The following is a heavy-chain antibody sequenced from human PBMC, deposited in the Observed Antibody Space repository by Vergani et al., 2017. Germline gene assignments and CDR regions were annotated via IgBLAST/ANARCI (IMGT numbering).Heavy chain of an antibody. V-gene: IGHV3-23*01. Sequence: EVQLLESGGDLVQPGGSLRLSCAASGFTFNHYAMNWVRQAPGKGLEWVSGISGSGCSTYYAGSVKGRFTISRDSSKNTLYLQMNSLSAGDTAVYYCAKANPRNSGYDYLYYDHAMDVWGQGTTVTVSS. CDR3: AKANPRNSGYDYLYYDHAMDV. D-gene: IGHD5-12*01. CDR2: ISGSGCST. CDR1: GFTFNHYA. J-gene: IGHJ6*02.